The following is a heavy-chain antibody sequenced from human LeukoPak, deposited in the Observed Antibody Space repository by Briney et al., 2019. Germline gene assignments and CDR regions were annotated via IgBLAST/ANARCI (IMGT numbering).Heavy chain of an antibody. D-gene: IGHD2-21*02. V-gene: IGHV1-2*02. CDR2: INPNSGGT. CDR1: GYTFTGYY. Sequence: ASVKVSCKASGYTFTGYYMHWVRQAPGQGLEWMGWINPNSGGTNYAQKFQGRVTMTRDTSISTAYMELSRLRSDDTAVYYCARDSGENIVVVTATADWYFDLWGRGTLVTVSS. J-gene: IGHJ2*01. CDR3: ARDSGENIVVVTATADWYFDL.